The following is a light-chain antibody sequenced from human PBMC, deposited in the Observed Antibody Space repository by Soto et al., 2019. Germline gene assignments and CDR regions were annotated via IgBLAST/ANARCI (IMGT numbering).Light chain of an antibody. CDR1: QSVSSN. Sequence: EIVMTQSPATLSVSPGERATLSCRASQSVSSNLAWYQQKPGQAPRLLIYGASTRATGIPARFSGSGSGTDFTLTINSLEPEDFAVYYCQQRSSWPPTFGGGTKVDIK. CDR2: GAS. J-gene: IGKJ4*01. CDR3: QQRSSWPPT. V-gene: IGKV3-15*01.